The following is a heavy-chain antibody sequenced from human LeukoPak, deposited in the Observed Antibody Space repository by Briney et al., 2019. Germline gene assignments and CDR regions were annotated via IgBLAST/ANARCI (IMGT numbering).Heavy chain of an antibody. J-gene: IGHJ4*02. CDR1: VYTFTGYY. Sequence: ASVKVSCKASVYTFTGYYMHWLRQAPGQGLEWMGWINPKSGSTKYAQKLQGRVTMTRDTYIRTAYMELSRLRSDDTAVYYCARDYDSSGYSLDYWGQGTLVTVSS. CDR2: INPKSGST. D-gene: IGHD3-22*01. V-gene: IGHV1-2*02. CDR3: ARDYDSSGYSLDY.